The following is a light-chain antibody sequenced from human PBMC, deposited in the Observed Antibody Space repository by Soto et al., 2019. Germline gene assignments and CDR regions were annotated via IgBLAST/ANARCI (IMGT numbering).Light chain of an antibody. J-gene: IGKJ2*01. CDR3: HQTYSIPYT. CDR1: QSIRSY. Sequence: DIRMTQSPSSLSASVGDRVTITCRASQSIRSYLNWSQQKPGKAPKLLIYAASSLQSGVTSRFSGSGSGTDFTLTISRLQPEDFATYYCHQTYSIPYTFGQGTKLEIK. V-gene: IGKV1-39*01. CDR2: AAS.